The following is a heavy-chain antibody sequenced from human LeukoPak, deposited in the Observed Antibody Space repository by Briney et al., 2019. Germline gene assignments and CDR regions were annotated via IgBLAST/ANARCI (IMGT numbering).Heavy chain of an antibody. V-gene: IGHV4-30-4*01. CDR1: GGSLSSGDYY. D-gene: IGHD3-22*01. CDR2: IYYSGNT. CDR3: ARGRYYYDSSGYYPRDNYFDY. J-gene: IGHJ4*02. Sequence: PSETLSLTCTVSGGSLSSGDYYWSWIRQPPGKGLEWIGYIYYSGNTYYNPSLKSRVTISVDTSKNQFSLKLSSVTAADTAVYYCARGRYYYDSSGYYPRDNYFDYWGQGTLVTVSS.